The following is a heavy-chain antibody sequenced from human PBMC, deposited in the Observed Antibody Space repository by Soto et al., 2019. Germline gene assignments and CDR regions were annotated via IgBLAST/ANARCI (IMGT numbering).Heavy chain of an antibody. CDR2: VYDNGRP. J-gene: IGHJ4*02. CDR3: ARGVGSSPPRY. V-gene: IGHV4-59*01. D-gene: IGHD3-9*01. CDR1: GGSISVYY. Sequence: PSETLSLTCTISGGSISVYYWSWIRQSPRQGLEWIGYVYDNGRPYYSPSLKSRVTISADTSKNQISLKLPSATAADTAVYYCARGVGSSPPRYWGRGTLVTVSS.